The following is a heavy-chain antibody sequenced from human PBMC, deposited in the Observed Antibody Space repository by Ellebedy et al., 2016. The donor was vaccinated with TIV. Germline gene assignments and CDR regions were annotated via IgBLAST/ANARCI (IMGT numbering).Heavy chain of an antibody. J-gene: IGHJ4*02. CDR3: SRRGSTPDS. CDR2: ISASGDTT. D-gene: IGHD2-15*01. CDR1: GFTFDSYA. Sequence: GESLKISCTASGFTFDSYAMIWVRQAPGKGLEWVSIISASGDTTYYADSVKGRFTISRDNAQDTLFLQMNSLRAEDTAVYFCSRRGSTPDSWGQGTLVIVSS. V-gene: IGHV3-23*01.